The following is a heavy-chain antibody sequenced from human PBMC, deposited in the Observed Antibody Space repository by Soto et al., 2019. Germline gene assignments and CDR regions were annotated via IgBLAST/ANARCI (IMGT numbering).Heavy chain of an antibody. V-gene: IGHV3-13*04. CDR3: ARVPKVTXVFFDY. Sequence: PGGSLRLSCAASGFIFSNYDMHWVRQATGKGLEWVSAIGTGGDTYYSGSVTGRFTISRENAKNSLYLEMNDLKAGDTAVYYCARVPKVTXVFFDYWG. CDR2: IGTGGDT. D-gene: IGHD4-17*01. J-gene: IGHJ4*01. CDR1: GFIFSNYD.